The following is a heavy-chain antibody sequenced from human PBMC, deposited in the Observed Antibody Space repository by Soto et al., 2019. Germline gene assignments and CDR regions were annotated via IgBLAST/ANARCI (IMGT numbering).Heavy chain of an antibody. Sequence: PSETLSLTCTVSGGSISSYYWSWIRQPPGKGLEWIGYIYYSGSTNYNPSLKSRVTISVDTSKNQFSLKLSSVTAADTAVYYCARDEGGSYLGYWGQGTLVTVSS. V-gene: IGHV4-59*01. CDR1: GGSISSYY. CDR2: IYYSGST. D-gene: IGHD1-26*01. CDR3: ARDEGGSYLGY. J-gene: IGHJ4*02.